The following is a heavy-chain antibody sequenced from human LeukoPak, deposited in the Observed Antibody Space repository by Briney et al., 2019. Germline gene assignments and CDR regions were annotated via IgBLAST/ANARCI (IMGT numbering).Heavy chain of an antibody. CDR2: IYTSGST. J-gene: IGHJ5*02. CDR1: GGSISSGSYY. Sequence: SQTLSLTCTVSGGSISSGSYYWSWIRQPAGKGLEWIGRIYTSGSTNYNPSLKSRVTISVDTSKNQFSLKLSSVTAADTAVYYCARVNLVSPTYYYGSGSYYHLWGQGTLVTVSS. V-gene: IGHV4-61*02. CDR3: ARVNLVSPTYYYGSGSYYHL. D-gene: IGHD3-10*01.